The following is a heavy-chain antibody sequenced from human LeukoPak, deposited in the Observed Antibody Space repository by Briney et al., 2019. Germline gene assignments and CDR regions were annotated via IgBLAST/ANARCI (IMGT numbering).Heavy chain of an antibody. J-gene: IGHJ5*02. CDR3: AAVPYYYDSSGYYP. Sequence: GASVKVSCKASGFTFTSSAMQWVRQARGQRLEWIGWIVVGSGNTNYAQKFQERVTITRDMSTSTAYMELSGLRSEDTAVYHCAAVPYYYDSSGYYPWGQGTLVTVSS. CDR1: GFTFTSSA. D-gene: IGHD3-22*01. V-gene: IGHV1-58*02. CDR2: IVVGSGNT.